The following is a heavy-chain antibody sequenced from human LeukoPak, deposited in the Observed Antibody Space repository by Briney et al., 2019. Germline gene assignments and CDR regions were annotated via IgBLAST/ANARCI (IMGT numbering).Heavy chain of an antibody. J-gene: IGHJ6*03. V-gene: IGHV3-74*01. Sequence: GGSLRLSCAASGFTFSGYWMHWVRQAPGKGLVWGSRINTDESSTDYADSVRGRFTISRDNAKNTLYLQMNSLRAEDTAVYYCARAASSTRVTYMDVWGKGTTVTVSS. CDR2: INTDESST. CDR3: ARAASSTRVTYMDV. CDR1: GFTFSGYW. D-gene: IGHD2-21*02.